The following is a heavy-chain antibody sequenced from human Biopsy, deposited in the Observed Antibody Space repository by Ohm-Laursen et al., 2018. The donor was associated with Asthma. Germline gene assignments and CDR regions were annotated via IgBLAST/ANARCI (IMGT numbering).Heavy chain of an antibody. V-gene: IGHV1-69*13. J-gene: IGHJ6*02. CDR2: ISPIFGSI. Sequence: SVKVSCKSSGGTLNNYAINWVRQAPGQGLEWMGGISPIFGSIKYAQKFQDRVTISADVFRNTVHLELSSLRSEDTAVLYCAKARCYYVYCGIEVWGQGTTVTVSS. D-gene: IGHD3-10*02. CDR3: AKARCYYVYCGIEV. CDR1: GGTLNNYA.